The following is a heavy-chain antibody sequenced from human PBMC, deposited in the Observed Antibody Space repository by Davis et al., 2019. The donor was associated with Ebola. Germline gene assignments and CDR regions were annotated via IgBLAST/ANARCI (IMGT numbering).Heavy chain of an antibody. V-gene: IGHV4-59*08. CDR1: GGSISSYY. CDR3: ARHGYSYGLDV. CDR2: IYYSGST. J-gene: IGHJ6*02. D-gene: IGHD5-18*01. Sequence: SETLSLTCTVSGGSISSYYWSWIRQPPGKGLEWIGYIYYSGSTYYNPSLKSRVTISVDTSKNQFSLKLSSVTAADTAVYYCARHGYSYGLDVWGQGTTVTVSS.